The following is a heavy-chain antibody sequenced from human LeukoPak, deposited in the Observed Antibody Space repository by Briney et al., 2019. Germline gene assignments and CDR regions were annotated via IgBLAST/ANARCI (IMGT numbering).Heavy chain of an antibody. V-gene: IGHV3-23*01. J-gene: IGHJ4*02. CDR1: IFTFANFA. CDR2: ISGVGRTT. Sequence: GGSLRLYCAASIFTFANFAMSWHRQAPGRERKWVSAISGVGRTTYYADSVKGRFTISRDNSNNMLYLEMNNLGAEDTAIYYCAKDNTYDDSSYYLNYWGQGTLVTVSS. CDR3: AKDNTYDDSSYYLNY. D-gene: IGHD3-22*01.